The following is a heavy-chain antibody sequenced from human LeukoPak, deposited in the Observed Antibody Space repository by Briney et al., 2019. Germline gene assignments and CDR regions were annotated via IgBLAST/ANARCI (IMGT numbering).Heavy chain of an antibody. CDR1: GYTFTSYG. Sequence: GAAVKVSCKASGYTFTSYGISWVRQAPGQGLEWMGWISAYNGNTNYAQKLQGSVTMTTDTFTSTAYMELRSLRSDDTAVYYCARDRAAAGRTSFDYWGQGTLVTVSS. CDR3: ARDRAAAGRTSFDY. J-gene: IGHJ4*02. D-gene: IGHD6-13*01. CDR2: ISAYNGNT. V-gene: IGHV1-18*01.